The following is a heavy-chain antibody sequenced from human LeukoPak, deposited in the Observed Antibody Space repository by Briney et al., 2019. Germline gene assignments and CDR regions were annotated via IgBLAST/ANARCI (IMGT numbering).Heavy chain of an antibody. V-gene: IGHV4-39*01. CDR2: IYYSGST. CDR1: GGSISSSSYY. D-gene: IGHD6-6*01. CDR3: AGQIAARTPSAFDI. J-gene: IGHJ3*02. Sequence: SETLSLTCTVSGGSISSSSYYWGWIRQPPGKGLEWIGSIYYSGSTYYNPSLKSRVTISVDTSKNQFSLKLSSVTAADTAVYYCAGQIAARTPSAFDIWGQGTMVTVSS.